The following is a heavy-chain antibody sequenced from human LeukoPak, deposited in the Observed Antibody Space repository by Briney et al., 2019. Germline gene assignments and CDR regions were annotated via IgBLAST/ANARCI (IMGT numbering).Heavy chain of an antibody. CDR2: IYYSGST. V-gene: IGHV4-59*01. CDR1: GGSISSYY. J-gene: IGHJ4*02. D-gene: IGHD4-17*01. Sequence: SETLSLTCTVSGGSISSYYWSWIRQPPGKGLEWIGYIYYSGSTIYNPSLKSRVTISVDTSKNQFSLKLSSVTAADTAVYYCARGGTVTTFDYWGQGTLVTVSS. CDR3: ARGGTVTTFDY.